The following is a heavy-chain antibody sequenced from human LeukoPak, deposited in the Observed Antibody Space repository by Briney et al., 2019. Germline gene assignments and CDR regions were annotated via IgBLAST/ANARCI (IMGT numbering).Heavy chain of an antibody. CDR3: AKDYSGSYRGDSFDI. J-gene: IGHJ3*02. Sequence: GGSLRLSCVASGFTFDTYAMTWARQAPGKGLDWVSVVTGRGDSTYYADSVKGRFTVSRDNSKNTLFLQMHSLRVEDTAIYYCAKDYSGSYRGDSFDIWGQGTRVTVSS. CDR2: VTGRGDST. D-gene: IGHD1-26*01. CDR1: GFTFDTYA. V-gene: IGHV3-23*01.